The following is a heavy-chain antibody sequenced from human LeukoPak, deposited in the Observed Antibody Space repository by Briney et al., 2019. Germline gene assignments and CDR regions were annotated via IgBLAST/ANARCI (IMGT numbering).Heavy chain of an antibody. Sequence: GGSLRLSCAASGFTFSSYGMHWVRQAPGKGLEWVAVIWYDGSNKYYADSVKGRFTISRDNSKNTLYLQMKSLRAEDTAVYYCARDRIGWYLDYWGQGTLVTVSS. CDR1: GFTFSSYG. D-gene: IGHD6-19*01. CDR3: ARDRIGWYLDY. J-gene: IGHJ4*02. CDR2: IWYDGSNK. V-gene: IGHV3-33*01.